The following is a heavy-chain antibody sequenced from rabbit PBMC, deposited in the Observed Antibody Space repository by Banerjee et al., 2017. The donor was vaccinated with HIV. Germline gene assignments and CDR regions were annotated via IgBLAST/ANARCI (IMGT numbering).Heavy chain of an antibody. Sequence: QEQLVESGGGLVQPGASLTLTCTASGFSFSSYWMCWVRQAPGKGLEWIACIGAGGSGNTYYANWAKGRFTISKTSSTTVTLQMTSLTAADTATYFCARSTGYAGYGYATEYDAFDPWGQGTLVTVS. V-gene: IGHV1S45*01. CDR3: ARSTGYAGYGYATEYDAFDP. CDR2: IGAGGSGNT. CDR1: GFSFSSYW. J-gene: IGHJ2*01. D-gene: IGHD6-1*01.